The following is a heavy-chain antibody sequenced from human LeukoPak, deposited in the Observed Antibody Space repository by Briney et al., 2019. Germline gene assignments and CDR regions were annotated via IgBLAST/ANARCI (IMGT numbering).Heavy chain of an antibody. CDR1: GFTVSSNY. CDR2: IYSGGST. V-gene: IGHV3-53*01. D-gene: IGHD1-1*01. Sequence: GGSLRLSCAASGFTVSSNYMSWVRQAPGKGLEWVSVIYSGGSTYYADSVKGRFTISRDNSKNTLYLQMNSLRAEDTAVYYCARARTNWNHPYAGDYYYMDVWDKGTTVTVSS. CDR3: ARARTNWNHPYAGDYYYMDV. J-gene: IGHJ6*03.